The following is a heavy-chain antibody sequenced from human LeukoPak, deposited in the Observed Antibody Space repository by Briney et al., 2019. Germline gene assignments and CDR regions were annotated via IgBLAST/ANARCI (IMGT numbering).Heavy chain of an antibody. J-gene: IGHJ6*03. CDR3: ARDGYCSSTSCYVYYYYYMDV. D-gene: IGHD2-2*03. Sequence: PGGSLRLSCAASGFTFSSYSMNWVRQAPGKGLEWVSSISSSSSYIYYADSVKGRFTISRDNAKNSLYLQMNSLRAGDTAVYYCARDGYCSSTSCYVYYYYYMDVWGKGTTVTVSS. CDR1: GFTFSSYS. CDR2: ISSSSSYI. V-gene: IGHV3-21*01.